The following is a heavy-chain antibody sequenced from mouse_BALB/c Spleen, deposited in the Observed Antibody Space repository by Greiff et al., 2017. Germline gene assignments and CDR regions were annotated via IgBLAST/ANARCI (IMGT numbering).Heavy chain of an antibody. CDR1: GYAFSSYW. CDR3: ARGDYDGYFWFAY. D-gene: IGHD2-3*01. V-gene: IGHV1-80*01. Sequence: QVQLQQSGAELVRPGSSVKISCKASGYAFSSYWMNWVKQRPGQGLEWIGQIYPGDGDTNYNGKFKGKATLTADKSSSTAYMQLSSLTFEDSAVYFCARGDYDGYFWFAYWGQGTLVTVSA. CDR2: IYPGDGDT. J-gene: IGHJ3*01.